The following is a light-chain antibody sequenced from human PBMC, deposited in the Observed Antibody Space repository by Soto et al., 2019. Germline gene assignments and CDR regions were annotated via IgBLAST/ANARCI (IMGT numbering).Light chain of an antibody. V-gene: IGLV1-40*01. CDR3: QSYDSTLSGGV. CDR1: SSNIGAGYD. Sequence: QLVLTQPPSVSGAPGQRVTISCTGSSSNIGAGYDVHWYQQLPGTAPKLLIYGNSHRPSGVPDRFSGSKSGTSASLAITGLQAEDEADYYCQSYDSTLSGGVFGGGTKLTVL. J-gene: IGLJ2*01. CDR2: GNS.